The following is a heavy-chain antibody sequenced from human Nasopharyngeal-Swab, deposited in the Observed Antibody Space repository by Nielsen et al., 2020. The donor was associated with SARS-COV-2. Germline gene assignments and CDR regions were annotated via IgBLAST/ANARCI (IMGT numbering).Heavy chain of an antibody. CDR2: ISSSGRHI. CDR1: GFTFSDSY. J-gene: IGHJ4*02. V-gene: IGHV3-11*04. Sequence: GESLKISCTGSGFTFSDSYMSWIRQALGKGLEWVAYISSSGRHIYYADSVKGRFTISRDNAKNSLFLHMDSLRVEDTALYYCAGGNQWLSFDLWGQGTLVTVSS. CDR3: AGGNQWLSFDL. D-gene: IGHD6-19*01.